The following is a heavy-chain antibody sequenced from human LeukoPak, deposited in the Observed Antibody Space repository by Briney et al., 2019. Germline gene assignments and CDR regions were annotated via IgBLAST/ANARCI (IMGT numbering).Heavy chain of an antibody. Sequence: ESGPTLVNPTQTLTLTCTFPGFSLNTSGVGVGWIRQPPGKALEWLALIYWDDDKRYSPSLKTRLTITKDTSKNQVVLTMTNMDPVDTATYYCAHSRRWLHNPLMGDFDYWGQGTLVTVSS. CDR3: AHSRRWLHNPLMGDFDY. CDR2: IYWDDDK. V-gene: IGHV2-5*02. CDR1: GFSLNTSGVG. D-gene: IGHD5-24*01. J-gene: IGHJ4*02.